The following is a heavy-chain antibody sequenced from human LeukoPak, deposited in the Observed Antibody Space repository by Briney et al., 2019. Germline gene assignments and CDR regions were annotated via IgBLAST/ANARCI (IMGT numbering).Heavy chain of an antibody. CDR2: INHSGST. Sequence: ASETLSLTCAVYGGSFSGYYWGWIRQPPGKGLEWIGEINHSGSTNYNPSLKSRVTISVDTSKNQFSLKLSSVTAADTAVYYCARGGVVVPAAIGGHLRYFQHWGQGTLVTVSS. CDR3: ARGGVVVPAAIGGHLRYFQH. D-gene: IGHD2-2*01. J-gene: IGHJ1*01. V-gene: IGHV4-34*01. CDR1: GGSFSGYY.